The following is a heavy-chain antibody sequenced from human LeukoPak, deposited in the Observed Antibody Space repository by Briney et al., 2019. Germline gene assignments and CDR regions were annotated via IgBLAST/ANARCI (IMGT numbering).Heavy chain of an antibody. Sequence: GGSPRLSCAASGFTLSSYAMTWVRQAPGRGLEWVSSVDGGGGGTYYAGSVKGRFTISRDNSKDTLYLRMNGLRAEDTAVYFCAKQSAGSAAWYSLHYDFWGQGTLVTVSS. D-gene: IGHD6-13*01. CDR2: VDGGGGGT. CDR1: GFTLSSYA. CDR3: AKQSAGSAAWYSLHYDF. V-gene: IGHV3-23*01. J-gene: IGHJ4*02.